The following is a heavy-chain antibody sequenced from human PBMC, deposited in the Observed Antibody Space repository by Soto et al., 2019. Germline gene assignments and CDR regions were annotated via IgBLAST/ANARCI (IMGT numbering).Heavy chain of an antibody. D-gene: IGHD6-13*01. CDR3: ARGATDSSSWFLFDY. CDR2: TYYRAKWYN. CDR1: GDSVSSNSAA. Sequence: QSQTLSLTCAISGDSVSSNSAAWNWIRQSPSRGLEWLGRTYYRAKWYNDYAVSVKTRITINPDTSKNQFSLQLNSVTPEYTAVYYCARGATDSSSWFLFDYWGQGTLVTVSS. V-gene: IGHV6-1*01. J-gene: IGHJ4*02.